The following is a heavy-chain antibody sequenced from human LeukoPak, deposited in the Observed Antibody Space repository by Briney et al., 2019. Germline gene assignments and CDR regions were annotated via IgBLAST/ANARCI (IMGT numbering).Heavy chain of an antibody. CDR1: GGTFSSYA. CDR2: IIPIFGTA. Sequence: ASVKVSCKASGGTFSSYAISWVRQAPGQGLEWMGGIIPIFGTANYAQKFQGRVTITADESTSTAYMELSSLRSEDTGVYYCASRVEMATTGPDFDYWGQGTLVTVSS. D-gene: IGHD5-24*01. CDR3: ASRVEMATTGPDFDY. J-gene: IGHJ4*02. V-gene: IGHV1-69*13.